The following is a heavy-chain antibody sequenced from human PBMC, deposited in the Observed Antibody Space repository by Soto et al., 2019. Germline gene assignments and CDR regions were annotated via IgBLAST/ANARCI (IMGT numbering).Heavy chain of an antibody. CDR2: INPILGRT. V-gene: IGHV1-46*01. CDR1: GYTFTSYY. J-gene: IGHJ6*02. Sequence: ASVKVSCKASGYTFTSYYMHWVRQAPGQGLEWMGKINPILGRTNYAQNFQGRVTITADKSTSTAYMELSSLRSEDTAVYYCARDTGPLEVWGQGTTVTVS. D-gene: IGHD4-17*01. CDR3: ARDTGPLEV.